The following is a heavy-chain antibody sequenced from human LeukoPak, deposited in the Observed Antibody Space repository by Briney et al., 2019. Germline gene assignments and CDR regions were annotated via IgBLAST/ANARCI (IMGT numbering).Heavy chain of an antibody. CDR2: INHDGSDK. Sequence: GGSLRLSCAASGFTFSSYWMSWVRQAPGKGLEWVADINHDGSDKYYVDSVKGRFTISRDNAKNSLYLQMNSLRAEDTGVYYCARSQSRVYTDWGQGTLVTVSS. CDR1: GFTFSSYW. J-gene: IGHJ4*02. V-gene: IGHV3-7*04. D-gene: IGHD5-12*01. CDR3: ARSQSRVYTD.